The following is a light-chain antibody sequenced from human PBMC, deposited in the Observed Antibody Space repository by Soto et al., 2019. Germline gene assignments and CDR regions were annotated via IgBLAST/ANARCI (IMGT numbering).Light chain of an antibody. CDR3: SSFTSTSTDV. V-gene: IGLV2-18*02. CDR2: DVS. CDR1: SSDVGSYNR. J-gene: IGLJ1*01. Sequence: QSVLTQPPSVSGSPGQSVAISCSGTSSDVGSYNRVSWYQQPPGTAPKLVIYDVSNRPSGVPDRFSGSKSGNTASLTISGLQAEDEADYYCSSFTSTSTDVFGTGTKVTVL.